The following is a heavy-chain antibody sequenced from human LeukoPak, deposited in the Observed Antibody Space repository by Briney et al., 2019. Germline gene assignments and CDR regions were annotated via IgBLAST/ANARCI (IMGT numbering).Heavy chain of an antibody. V-gene: IGHV3-11*01. CDR2: INSSGSTI. CDR1: GFTFSGYY. CDR3: ARVRGSGFCSGSSCAKDPGYYYYMDV. J-gene: IGHJ6*03. Sequence: GSLRLSCESSGFTFSGYYMSWIRQAPGKGLEWVSYINSSGSTIYYADSVKGRFTISRDNAKKSLDLQMYSLRAEDTAVYYCARVRGSGFCSGSSCAKDPGYYYYMDVWGKGTTVTVSS. D-gene: IGHD2-2*01.